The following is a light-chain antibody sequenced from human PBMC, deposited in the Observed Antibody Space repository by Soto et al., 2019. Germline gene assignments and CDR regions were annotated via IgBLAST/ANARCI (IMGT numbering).Light chain of an antibody. CDR3: CSYAGSSTFDV. J-gene: IGLJ1*01. CDR1: GSDVGSYNL. CDR2: EGS. Sequence: QSVVTQRASVSGSPGQSITFSCTGTGSDVGSYNLVSWYQQHPGKAPKLMIYEGSKRPSGVSNRFSGSKSGNTASLTISGLQAEDEADYYCCSYAGSSTFDVFGTGTKVT. V-gene: IGLV2-23*03.